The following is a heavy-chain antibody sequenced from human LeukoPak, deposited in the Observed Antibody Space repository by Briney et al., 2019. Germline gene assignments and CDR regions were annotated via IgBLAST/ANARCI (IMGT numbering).Heavy chain of an antibody. CDR2: IKIKSADGTA. J-gene: IGHJ4*02. V-gene: IGHV3-15*01. Sequence: GGSLRLSCAASGFTFSDAWMNWVRQAPGKGLEWVGRIKIKSADGTADYAAPVKGRFTISRDDSKNTMYLQMNSLKTEDTAVYYCTTDGGKLWLVLESHWGQGTLVTVSS. D-gene: IGHD6-19*01. CDR3: TTDGGKLWLVLESH. CDR1: GFTFSDAW.